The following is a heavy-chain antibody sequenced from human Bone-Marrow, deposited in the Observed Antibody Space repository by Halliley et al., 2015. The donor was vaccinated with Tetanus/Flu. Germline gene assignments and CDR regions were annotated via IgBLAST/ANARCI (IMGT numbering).Heavy chain of an antibody. D-gene: IGHD6-13*01. J-gene: IGHJ4*02. Sequence: LEWIGYIQYRGGTNYHPSLRSRATISVDTSETQFSLTLSSVTAADTAVYYCTRGASSSWFDNWGQGTLVSVSS. CDR2: IQYRGGT. V-gene: IGHV4-34*11. CDR3: TRGASSSWFDN.